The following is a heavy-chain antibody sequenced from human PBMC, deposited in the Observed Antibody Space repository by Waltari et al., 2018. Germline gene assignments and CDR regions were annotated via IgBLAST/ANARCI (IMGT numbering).Heavy chain of an antibody. CDR2: IIPIFGTA. CDR1: GGTFSSYA. D-gene: IGHD2-15*01. V-gene: IGHV1-69*01. Sequence: QVQLVQSGAEVKKPGSSVKVSCKASGGTFSSYAISWVRQAPGQGLEWMGGIIPIFGTANYAQKFQGRGTITADESTSTAYMELSSLRSDDTAVYYCARERYCSGGSCYEANWFDPWGQGTLVTVSS. J-gene: IGHJ5*02. CDR3: ARERYCSGGSCYEANWFDP.